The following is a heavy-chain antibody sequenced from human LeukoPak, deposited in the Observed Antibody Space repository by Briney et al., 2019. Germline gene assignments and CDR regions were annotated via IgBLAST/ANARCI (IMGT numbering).Heavy chain of an antibody. D-gene: IGHD5-18*01. CDR2: ISSSGSTI. CDR3: ARGALRLFDY. CDR1: GFTFSSYE. V-gene: IGHV3-48*03. Sequence: PGGSLRLSCAASGFTFSSYEMNWVRQAPGKGLEWVSYISSSGSTIYYADSVKGRFTISRDNAKNSLYLQMNSLRAEDTAVYYCARGALRLFDYWGRGTLVTVSS. J-gene: IGHJ4*02.